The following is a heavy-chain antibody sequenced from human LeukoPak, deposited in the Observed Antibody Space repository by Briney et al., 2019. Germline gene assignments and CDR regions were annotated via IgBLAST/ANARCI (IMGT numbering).Heavy chain of an antibody. D-gene: IGHD6-13*01. Sequence: GGSLRLSCAASGFTFTSYSMNWVRQAPGKGLEWVSSISGSSTFIYYADSVKGRFTISRDNAKNSLYLQMNSLRAEDTAVYYCATSRGSWPDYFDYWGQGTLVTVSS. CDR1: GFTFTSYS. CDR3: ATSRGSWPDYFDY. CDR2: ISGSSTFI. J-gene: IGHJ4*02. V-gene: IGHV3-21*01.